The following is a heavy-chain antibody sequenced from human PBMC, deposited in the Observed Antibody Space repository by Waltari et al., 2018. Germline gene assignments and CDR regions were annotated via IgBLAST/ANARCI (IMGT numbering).Heavy chain of an antibody. J-gene: IGHJ5*02. CDR3: AREEAARDWFDP. V-gene: IGHV4-34*01. Sequence: QVQLQQWGAGLLKPSETLSLTCAAYGGSFSGYSWSCIRQPPGQGLEWIGEINHSGSTNCIPSIKSRVTMSVDTSKNQFSLKLSSVTAADTAVYYCAREEAARDWFDPWGQGTLVTVSS. CDR1: GGSFSGYS. D-gene: IGHD6-6*01. CDR2: INHSGST.